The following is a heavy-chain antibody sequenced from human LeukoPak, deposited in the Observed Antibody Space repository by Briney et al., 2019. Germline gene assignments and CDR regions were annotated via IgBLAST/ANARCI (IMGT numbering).Heavy chain of an antibody. D-gene: IGHD3-10*01. J-gene: IGHJ4*02. V-gene: IGHV3-48*03. Sequence: GGSLRLSCAASGFTFSSYEMNWVRQAPGKGLEWVSYISSSGSTIYYADSVKGRFTISRGNAKNSLYLQMNSLRAEDTAVYYCASVPPTYYYGSGSYYSDYWGQGTLVTVSS. CDR3: ASVPPTYYYGSGSYYSDY. CDR2: ISSSGSTI. CDR1: GFTFSSYE.